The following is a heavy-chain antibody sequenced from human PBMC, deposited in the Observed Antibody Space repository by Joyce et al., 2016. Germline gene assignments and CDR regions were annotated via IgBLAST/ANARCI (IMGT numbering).Heavy chain of an antibody. V-gene: IGHV4-39*01. Sequence: QLQLQESGPGLVKPSETLSLICTVSGGSISSSSYSWGWIRQPPGKGPEWLGSIEYTGSTSNNPSLKSRVTMSVDTSKNQFSLELSSVTAADTAVYYCARLVVAEARRGFNYLDYWGHGTLVTVSS. CDR2: IEYTGST. D-gene: IGHD2-15*01. CDR3: ARLVVAEARRGFNYLDY. J-gene: IGHJ4*01. CDR1: GGSISSSSYS.